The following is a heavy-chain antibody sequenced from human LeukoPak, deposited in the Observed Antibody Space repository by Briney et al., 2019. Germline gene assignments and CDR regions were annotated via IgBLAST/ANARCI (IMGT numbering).Heavy chain of an antibody. D-gene: IGHD5-24*01. CDR3: ARLLGTATTYDY. V-gene: IGHV3-7*01. Sequence: GGSLTLSCEASGFTFSTHWMSWVRQAPGKGLGWVASINPDGSQKYYLDSVKGRFTISRDNTKNSLYLQMYSLGAEDTAVYYCARLLGTATTYDYWGQGTLVTVSS. CDR1: GFTFSTHW. J-gene: IGHJ4*02. CDR2: INPDGSQK.